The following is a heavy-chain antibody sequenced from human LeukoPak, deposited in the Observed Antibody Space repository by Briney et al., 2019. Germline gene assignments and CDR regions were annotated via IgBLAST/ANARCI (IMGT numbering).Heavy chain of an antibody. CDR2: IYSGGST. J-gene: IGHJ6*02. Sequence: PGGSLRLSCAASGFTFSSNYMSWVRQAPGKGLEWVSVIYSGGSTYYADSVKGRFTISRDNSKNTLYLQMNSLRAEDTAVYYCARGSNEFYYGMDVWGQGTTVTVSS. CDR1: GFTFSSNY. CDR3: ARGSNEFYYGMDV. D-gene: IGHD1-1*01. V-gene: IGHV3-53*01.